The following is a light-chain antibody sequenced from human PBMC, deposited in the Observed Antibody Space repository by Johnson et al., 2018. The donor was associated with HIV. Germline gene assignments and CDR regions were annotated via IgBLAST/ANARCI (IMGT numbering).Light chain of an antibody. CDR1: SSNIGNNY. Sequence: QSVLTQPPSVSAAPGQKVTISCSGSSSNIGNNYVSWYQQLPGTAPKLLIYENNKRPSGIPDRFSGSTSGTSATLDITGLQTGDEADYYCGTWDSSLSAYVFGTGTKVTVL. CDR3: GTWDSSLSAYV. V-gene: IGLV1-51*02. CDR2: ENN. J-gene: IGLJ1*01.